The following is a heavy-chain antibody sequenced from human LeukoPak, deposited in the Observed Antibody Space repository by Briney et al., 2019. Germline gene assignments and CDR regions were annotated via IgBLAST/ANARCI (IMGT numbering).Heavy chain of an antibody. Sequence: ASVKVSCKASGYTFTSYDINWVRQAPGQGLEWMGWINPNSGGTNYAQKFQGRVTMTRDTSISTAYMELSRLRSDDTAVYYCARAPFNCGGDCYPDYWGQGTLVTVSS. CDR3: ARAPFNCGGDCYPDY. CDR1: GYTFTSYD. D-gene: IGHD2-21*02. J-gene: IGHJ4*02. CDR2: INPNSGGT. V-gene: IGHV1-2*02.